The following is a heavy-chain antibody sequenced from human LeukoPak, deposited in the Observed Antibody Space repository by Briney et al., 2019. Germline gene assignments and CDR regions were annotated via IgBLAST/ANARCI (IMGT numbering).Heavy chain of an antibody. Sequence: NTGGSLRLSCAASGFTFSDYYMSWIRQAPGKGLEWVSYISSSSSYTNYADSVKGRFTISRDNSKNTLYLQMNSLRAEDTAVYYCAKSFLPMIVVVTEYYFDYWGQGTLVTVSS. CDR3: AKSFLPMIVVVTEYYFDY. D-gene: IGHD3-22*01. J-gene: IGHJ4*02. CDR1: GFTFSDYY. V-gene: IGHV3-11*03. CDR2: ISSSSSYT.